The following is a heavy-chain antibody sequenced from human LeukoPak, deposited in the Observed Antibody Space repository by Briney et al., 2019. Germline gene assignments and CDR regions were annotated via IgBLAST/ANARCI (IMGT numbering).Heavy chain of an antibody. CDR2: ISSGSGTI. V-gene: IGHV3-48*02. CDR1: GFTFSFYS. Sequence: GSLRLSCAASGFTFSFYSMNWVRQAPGKGLEWVSYISSGSGTIYYADSVKGRFTISRDNAKNSLYLQMNSLRDEDTAVYYCAREVGVYEDYWGQGTLGTLSS. D-gene: IGHD5/OR15-5a*01. CDR3: AREVGVYEDY. J-gene: IGHJ4*02.